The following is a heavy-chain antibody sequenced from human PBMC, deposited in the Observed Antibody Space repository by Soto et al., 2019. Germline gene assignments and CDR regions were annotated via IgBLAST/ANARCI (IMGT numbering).Heavy chain of an antibody. D-gene: IGHD3-10*01. J-gene: IGHJ4*02. CDR2: ISGSGGYR. CDR1: GFRFSTYK. V-gene: IGHV3-21*01. CDR3: ARDAPDQITMGRGSIPDFFYY. Sequence: GGSLRLSCAASGFRFSTYKMNWVRQARGKGLEWVSSISGSGGYRYYVDSVKGRFTISRDNANDSLSLQRNRLRHEDTAVYYCARDAPDQITMGRGSIPDFFYYRGQGGLVAVSS.